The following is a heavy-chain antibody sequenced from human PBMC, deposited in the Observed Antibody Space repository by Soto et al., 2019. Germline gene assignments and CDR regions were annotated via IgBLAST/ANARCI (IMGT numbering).Heavy chain of an antibody. Sequence: SETLSLTCSVSGGSISSADYYWNWIRQHPGKGLEWIGYIYYSGNTYYNPSLKRHATLSLDTSKSQFSLEVSSVTAADTAVYYCARMKHWNGPLVSWGQGILVTVSS. CDR2: IYYSGNT. CDR3: ARMKHWNGPLVS. V-gene: IGHV4-31*01. D-gene: IGHD3-3*01. J-gene: IGHJ1*01. CDR1: GGSISSADYY.